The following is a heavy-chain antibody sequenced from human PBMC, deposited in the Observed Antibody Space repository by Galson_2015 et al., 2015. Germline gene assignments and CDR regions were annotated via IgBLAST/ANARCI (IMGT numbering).Heavy chain of an antibody. J-gene: IGHJ4*02. CDR1: GFTFSSYG. CDR2: IWYDGSNK. CDR3: ARDRLLYYYDSSGLDY. D-gene: IGHD3-22*01. V-gene: IGHV3-33*01. Sequence: SLRLSCAASGFTFSSYGMHWVRQAPGKGLEWVAVIWYDGSNKYYADSVKGRFTISRDNSKNTLYLQMNSLRAEDTAVYYCARDRLLYYYDSSGLDYWGQGTLATVSS.